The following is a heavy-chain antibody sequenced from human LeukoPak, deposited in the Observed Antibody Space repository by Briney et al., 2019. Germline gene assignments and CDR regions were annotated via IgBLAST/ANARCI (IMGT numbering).Heavy chain of an antibody. CDR1: GGSFSDYY. V-gene: IGHV4-34*01. CDR3: ARGVQKSGWYLDS. J-gene: IGHJ4*02. Sequence: SETLSLTCGVHGGSFSDYYWTWIRQPPGRGLEWIGEISHIGNAIYSPSLTSRVTISIDTSHNQFSLKLASVTAADTALYYCARGVQKSGWYLDSWGQGTLVTVSS. D-gene: IGHD6-19*01. CDR2: ISHIGNA.